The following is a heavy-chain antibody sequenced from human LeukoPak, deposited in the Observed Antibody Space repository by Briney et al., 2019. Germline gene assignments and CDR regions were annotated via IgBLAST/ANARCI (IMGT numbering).Heavy chain of an antibody. J-gene: IGHJ3*02. CDR2: INTGNGDT. V-gene: IGHV1-3*04. CDR1: GYTFTAYT. Sequence: ASVKVCCKTSGYTFTAYTMHWVSQAPGQRLEWKGWINTGNGDTKDSEKFQGRVTIARDTSASTAYMELSSLRSEDTAVYYCAREVGPTWGAFDIWGPGTVVTVSS. CDR3: AREVGPTWGAFDI. D-gene: IGHD1-26*01.